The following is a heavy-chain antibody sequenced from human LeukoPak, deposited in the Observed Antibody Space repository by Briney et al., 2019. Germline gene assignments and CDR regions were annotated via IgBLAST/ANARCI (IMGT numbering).Heavy chain of an antibody. D-gene: IGHD6-13*01. V-gene: IGHV5-51*01. Sequence: GESLKISCMGSGYSFTSYWIGWVRQMPGKGLEWMGIIYPGDSDTRYSPSFQGQVTISADKSISTAYLQWSSLKASDTAMYYCASQGGGIAAASSFDYWGQGTLVTVSS. J-gene: IGHJ4*02. CDR1: GYSFTSYW. CDR2: IYPGDSDT. CDR3: ASQGGGIAAASSFDY.